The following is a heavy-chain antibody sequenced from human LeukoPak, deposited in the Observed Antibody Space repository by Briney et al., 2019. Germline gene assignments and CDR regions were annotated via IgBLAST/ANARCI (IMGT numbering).Heavy chain of an antibody. J-gene: IGHJ3*02. Sequence: GGSLRLSCAASGFTFSSYAMSWVRQAPGKGLEWVSAISGSGGSTYYADSVKGRFTISRDNSKNTLYLQMNSLRAEDTAVYYCARDRGELGYSYAPPGDAFDIWGQGTMVTVSS. CDR1: GFTFSSYA. D-gene: IGHD5-18*01. CDR3: ARDRGELGYSYAPPGDAFDI. CDR2: ISGSGGST. V-gene: IGHV3-23*01.